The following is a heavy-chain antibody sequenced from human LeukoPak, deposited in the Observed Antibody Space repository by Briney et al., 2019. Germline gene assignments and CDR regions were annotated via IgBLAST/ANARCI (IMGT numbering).Heavy chain of an antibody. CDR3: ASLLTPYHGSGGGCMDV. CDR1: GFPFSPHC. J-gene: IGHJ6*02. V-gene: IGHV3-74*01. D-gene: IGHD3-10*01. CDR2: ISGDGSLT. Sequence: GVPLTLSCTVSGFPFSPHCVYWLRNAPGRDLVCVSRISGDGSLTRCAVPVKGRFNIYRDNAEDTLYLHMQSLSGEDTAVFSCASLLTPYHGSGGGCMDVWGQGTTVTVSS.